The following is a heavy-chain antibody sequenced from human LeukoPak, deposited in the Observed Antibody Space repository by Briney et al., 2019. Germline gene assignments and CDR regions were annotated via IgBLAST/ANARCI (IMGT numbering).Heavy chain of an antibody. V-gene: IGHV3-53*01. CDR2: TYSGGET. J-gene: IGHJ5*02. Sequence: PGGSLRLSCAASGFTVSNNFMRWVRQAPGKGLEWVSLTYSGGETRYADSVKGRFTISRDNSKNTLYLQMDSLRAEDTAVYYCARDYFGPWGQGTLVTVSS. CDR3: ARDYFGP. CDR1: GFTVSNNF.